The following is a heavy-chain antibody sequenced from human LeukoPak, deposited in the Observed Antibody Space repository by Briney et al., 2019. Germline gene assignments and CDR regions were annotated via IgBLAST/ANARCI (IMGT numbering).Heavy chain of an antibody. V-gene: IGHV4-31*03. D-gene: IGHD2-2*01. CDR2: IYYSGST. CDR1: GGSISSGGYY. Sequence: SQTLSLTCTVSGGSISSGGYYWSWIRQHPGKGLEWIRYIYYSGSTYYNPSLKSRVTISVDTSKNQFSLKLSSVTAADTAVYYCARDRSGRSTSIDAFDIWGQGTMVTVSS. J-gene: IGHJ3*02. CDR3: ARDRSGRSTSIDAFDI.